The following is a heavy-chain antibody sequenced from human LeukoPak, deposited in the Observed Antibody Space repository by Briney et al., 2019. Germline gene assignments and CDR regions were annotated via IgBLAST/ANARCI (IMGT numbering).Heavy chain of an antibody. Sequence: PGGSLRLSCAASGFTFSSYAMHWVRQAPGKGLEYVSAISSNGGSTYYANSVKGRFTISRDNSKNTLYLQMGSLRAEDMAVYYCARSPTLYYGSGCLDPWGQGTPVTVSS. CDR1: GFTFSSYA. D-gene: IGHD3-10*01. V-gene: IGHV3-64*01. CDR3: ARSPTLYYGSGCLDP. CDR2: ISSNGGST. J-gene: IGHJ5*02.